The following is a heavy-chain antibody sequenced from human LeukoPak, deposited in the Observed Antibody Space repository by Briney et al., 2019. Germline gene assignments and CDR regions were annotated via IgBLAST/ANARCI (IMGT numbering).Heavy chain of an antibody. D-gene: IGHD4-17*01. V-gene: IGHV3-7*01. Sequence: GGSLRLSCEASGFTFSDHWMTWVRQAPGKGLERVANIKQGGSQKYYVDSVKGRFTISRDDVKSTLFLQMNNLRAEDSALYYCARGPNFGDYVDFLDSWGQGTLVTVSS. CDR3: ARGPNFGDYVDFLDS. CDR1: GFTFSDHW. J-gene: IGHJ4*02. CDR2: IKQGGSQK.